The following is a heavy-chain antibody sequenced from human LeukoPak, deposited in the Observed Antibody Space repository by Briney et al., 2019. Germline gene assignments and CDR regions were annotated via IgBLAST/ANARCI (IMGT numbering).Heavy chain of an antibody. J-gene: IGHJ4*02. CDR2: IYYSGST. V-gene: IGHV4-39*07. CDR1: GGSISSSIYY. Sequence: SETLSLTCTVSGGSISSSIYYWGWVRQPPGKGLEWIGSIYYSGSTYYNPSLKSRVTISVDTSKNQFSLKLSSVTAADTAVYYCASEYSSSLLPQDWGQGTLVTVSS. CDR3: ASEYSSSLLPQD. D-gene: IGHD6-6*01.